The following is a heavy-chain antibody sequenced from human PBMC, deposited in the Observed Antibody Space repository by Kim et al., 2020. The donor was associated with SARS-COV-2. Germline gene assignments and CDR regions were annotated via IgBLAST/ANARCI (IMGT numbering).Heavy chain of an antibody. Sequence: SETLSLTCAVYGGSFSGYYWSWIRQPPGKGLEWIGEINHSGSTNYNPSLKSRVTISVDTSKNQFSLKLSSVTAADTAVYYCARGPTTRITMVRGVIKYF. CDR2: INHSGST. V-gene: IGHV4-34*01. CDR1: GGSFSGYY. D-gene: IGHD3-10*01. J-gene: IGHJ4*01. CDR3: ARGPTTRITMVRGVIKYF.